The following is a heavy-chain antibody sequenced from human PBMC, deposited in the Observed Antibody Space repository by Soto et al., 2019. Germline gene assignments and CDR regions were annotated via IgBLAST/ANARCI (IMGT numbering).Heavy chain of an antibody. Sequence: ASVKVSCKASGYTFTGYYMHWVRQAPGQGLEWMGWINPSSGGTNYAQKFQGRVTMTRDTSISTAYMELSRLSSDDTAVYYCARDWSNLYYYDSSGPQRKTDAFDIWGQGTMVTVSS. CDR1: GYTFTGYY. J-gene: IGHJ3*02. V-gene: IGHV1-2*02. CDR3: ARDWSNLYYYDSSGPQRKTDAFDI. D-gene: IGHD3-22*01. CDR2: INPSSGGT.